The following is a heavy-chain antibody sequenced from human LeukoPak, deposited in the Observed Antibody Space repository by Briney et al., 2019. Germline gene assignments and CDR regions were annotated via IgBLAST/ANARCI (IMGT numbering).Heavy chain of an antibody. D-gene: IGHD3-22*01. CDR3: ARFYYDSSGYYSNNWFDP. J-gene: IGHJ5*02. CDR2: INHSGST. V-gene: IGHV4-34*01. CDR1: GGSFSGYY. Sequence: SETLSLTCAVYGGSFSGYYWSWIRQPPGKGLEWIGEINHSGSTNYNPSLKSRVTISVDTSKNQFSLKLSSVTAADTAVYYCARFYYDSSGYYSNNWFDPRGQGTLVTVSS.